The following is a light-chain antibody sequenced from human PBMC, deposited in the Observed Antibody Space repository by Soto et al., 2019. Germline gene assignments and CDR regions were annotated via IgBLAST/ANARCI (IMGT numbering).Light chain of an antibody. Sequence: VVTQSPATLSVSPGDRATLSCRASQSVSSNLAWYQQKPGQAPRLLIYGASSRATGIPDRFSGSGSGTDFTLTISRLEPEDFAVYYCQQYGSSPTFGQGTKVDI. V-gene: IGKV3-20*01. CDR3: QQYGSSPT. CDR2: GAS. CDR1: QSVSSN. J-gene: IGKJ1*01.